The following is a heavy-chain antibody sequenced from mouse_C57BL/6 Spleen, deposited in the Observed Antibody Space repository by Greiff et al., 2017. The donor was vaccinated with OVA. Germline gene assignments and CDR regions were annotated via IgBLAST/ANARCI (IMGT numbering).Heavy chain of an antibody. CDR1: GFTFSSYG. J-gene: IGHJ2*01. V-gene: IGHV5-6*02. Sequence: DVMLVESGGDLVKPGGSLKLSCAASGFTFSSYGMSWVRQTPDKRLEWVATISSGGSYTYYPDSVKGRFTISRDNAKNTLYLQMSSLKSEDTAMYYCARHAYYYGSSYFDDWGQGTTLTVSS. CDR2: ISSGGSYT. D-gene: IGHD1-1*01. CDR3: ARHAYYYGSSYFDD.